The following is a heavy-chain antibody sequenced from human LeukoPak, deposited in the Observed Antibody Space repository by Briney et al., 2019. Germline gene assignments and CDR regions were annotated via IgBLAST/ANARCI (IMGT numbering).Heavy chain of an antibody. CDR3: AGAPYSSGRGLDY. J-gene: IGHJ4*02. Sequence: ASVKVSCKASGYTFTSYDINWVRQATGQGLEWMGWMNPNSGNTGYAQKFQGRVTMTRNTSISTAYMDLSSLRSEDTAVYYCAGAPYSSGRGLDYWGQGTLVTVSS. D-gene: IGHD6-19*01. CDR2: MNPNSGNT. V-gene: IGHV1-8*01. CDR1: GYTFTSYD.